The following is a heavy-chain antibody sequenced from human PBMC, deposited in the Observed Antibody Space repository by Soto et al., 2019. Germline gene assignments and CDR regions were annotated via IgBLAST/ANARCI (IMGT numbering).Heavy chain of an antibody. CDR1: GGSISTYY. J-gene: IGHJ3*02. CDR3: ARGGRDGFDI. Sequence: QVQLQESGPGLVKPSETLSLTCNVSGGSISTYYWNWIRQSAGKGLEWIGRVYISGSTNYHPSLKSRVAMSVDTSNNQFSLKVTSVTAADTAVYYCARGGRDGFDIWGQGTMVTVPS. V-gene: IGHV4-4*07. CDR2: VYISGST.